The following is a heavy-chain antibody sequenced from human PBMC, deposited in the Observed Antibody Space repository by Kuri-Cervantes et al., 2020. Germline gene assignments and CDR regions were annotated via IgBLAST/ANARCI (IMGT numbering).Heavy chain of an antibody. J-gene: IGHJ3*02. V-gene: IGHV4-34*01. Sequence: SETLSLTCTVSGGSISGGCYYWSWIRQPQGKGREWIGEINHSGSTNYNPSLKSRVTISVDTSKIQFSLKLSSVTAADTAVSYCARESSGACCGGACPDAFDIWGQGTMVTVSS. D-gene: IGHD2-21*02. CDR3: ARESSGACCGGACPDAFDI. CDR1: GGSISGGCYY. CDR2: INHSGST.